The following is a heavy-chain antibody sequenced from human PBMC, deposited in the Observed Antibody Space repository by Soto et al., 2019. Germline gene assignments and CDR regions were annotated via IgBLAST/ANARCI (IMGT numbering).Heavy chain of an antibody. CDR2: IHNSGIP. CDR3: AGKPNALYYFDF. D-gene: IGHD2-8*01. Sequence: SETLSVTCSASGGTISSHEYYWSWLLQHPAKGLEWIGYIHNSGIPYYSPSLKSRVTISVDTSQNQVSLELRSVTAADTAVYYCAGKPNALYYFDFRGQGILVTVS. V-gene: IGHV4-31*03. J-gene: IGHJ4*02. CDR1: GGTISSHEYY.